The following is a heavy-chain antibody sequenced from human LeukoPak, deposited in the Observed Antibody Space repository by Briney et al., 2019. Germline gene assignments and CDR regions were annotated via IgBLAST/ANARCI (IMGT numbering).Heavy chain of an antibody. Sequence: GASVKVSCKASGHTFISYQMHWVRQAPGQGLEWMGIINPTGGSTSHAQKFQGRVTMTRDTSTSTVYMELSSLRSEDTAVYYCARKGSSSCFDYWGQGTLVTVSS. CDR3: ARKGSSSCFDY. D-gene: IGHD6-6*01. J-gene: IGHJ4*02. V-gene: IGHV1-46*01. CDR2: INPTGGST. CDR1: GHTFISYQ.